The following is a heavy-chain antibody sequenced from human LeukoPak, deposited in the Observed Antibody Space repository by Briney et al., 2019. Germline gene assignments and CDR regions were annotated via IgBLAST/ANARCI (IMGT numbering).Heavy chain of an antibody. D-gene: IGHD6-13*01. CDR3: ARDGAADAFDI. Sequence: GGSLRLSCAASGFTVSSNFMSWVRQAPGKGLEWVSVIYSGGTTNYADSVKGRFTISRDNAKNSLYLQMNSLRAEDTAVYYCARDGAADAFDIWGQGTMVTVSS. CDR2: IYSGGTT. CDR1: GFTVSSNF. J-gene: IGHJ3*02. V-gene: IGHV3-53*01.